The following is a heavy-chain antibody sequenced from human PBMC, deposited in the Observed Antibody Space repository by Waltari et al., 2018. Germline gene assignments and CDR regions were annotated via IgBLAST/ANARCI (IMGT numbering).Heavy chain of an antibody. CDR3: ARRGFDAFDI. Sequence: QVQLVQSGAEVKKPGASVKVSCKASGYTFTSYAMHWVRQAPGQRLEWMGWINAGNGNTKDSHEFQGRVPITRDTSQMTADMELSSLRFEDRAVYYCARRGFDAFDIWGQGTMVTVSS. CDR1: GYTFTSYA. CDR2: INAGNGNT. J-gene: IGHJ3*02. V-gene: IGHV1-3*03.